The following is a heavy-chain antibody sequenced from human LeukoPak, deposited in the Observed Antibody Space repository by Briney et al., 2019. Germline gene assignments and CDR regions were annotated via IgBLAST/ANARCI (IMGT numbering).Heavy chain of an antibody. Sequence: PGGSLRISCAASGFTFSSYEMNWVRQAPGKGLEWVSYISSSGSTIYYADSVKGRFTISRDNAKNSLYLQMNSLRAEDTAVYYCAITMVRGVIIFKGDFDYWGQGTLVTVSS. J-gene: IGHJ4*02. CDR3: AITMVRGVIIFKGDFDY. CDR2: ISSSGSTI. V-gene: IGHV3-48*03. CDR1: GFTFSSYE. D-gene: IGHD3-10*01.